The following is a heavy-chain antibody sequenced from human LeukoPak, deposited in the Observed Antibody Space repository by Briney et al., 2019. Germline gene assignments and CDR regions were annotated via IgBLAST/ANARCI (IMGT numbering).Heavy chain of an antibody. CDR2: IYYSGST. CDR3: ARDRVAPYYFDY. Sequence: SETLSLTCTVSGGSISSYYWSWIRQPPGKGLEWIGYIYYSGSTNYNPSLKSRVTISVDTSKNQFSLKLSSVTAADTAVYYCARDRVAPYYFDYWGQGTLVTVSS. J-gene: IGHJ4*02. V-gene: IGHV4-59*01. CDR1: GGSISSYY. D-gene: IGHD5-12*01.